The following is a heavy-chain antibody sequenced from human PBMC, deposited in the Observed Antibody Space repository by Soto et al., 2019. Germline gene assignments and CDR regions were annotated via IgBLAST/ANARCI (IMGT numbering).Heavy chain of an antibody. CDR1: GGSISSGSYY. J-gene: IGHJ6*02. V-gene: IGHV4-31*03. D-gene: IGHD1-26*01. Sequence: QVQLQESGPGLVKPSQTLSLTCTVSGGSISSGSYYWSWIRQHPGKGLAWIGYIYYNGNTYYNPSLKSRVTISLDTSKNQFSLKLTSVTAADTAVYYCARDGVGAMGMGEMDVWGQGTTVTVSS. CDR3: ARDGVGAMGMGEMDV. CDR2: IYYNGNT.